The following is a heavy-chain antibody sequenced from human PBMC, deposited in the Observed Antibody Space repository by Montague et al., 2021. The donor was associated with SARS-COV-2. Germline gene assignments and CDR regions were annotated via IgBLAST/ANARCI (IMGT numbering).Heavy chain of an antibody. Sequence: SLRLSCAASGITFSSYAMHWVRQAPGKGLEWVAVISYDGSNKYYADPVKGRFTISRDNSKSTLYLQMNSLRAEDTAVYYCAGEGLSGSYYGFLDYWGQGTLVTVSS. CDR1: GITFSSYA. CDR3: AGEGLSGSYYGFLDY. D-gene: IGHD3-10*01. CDR2: ISYDGSNK. V-gene: IGHV3-30-3*01. J-gene: IGHJ4*02.